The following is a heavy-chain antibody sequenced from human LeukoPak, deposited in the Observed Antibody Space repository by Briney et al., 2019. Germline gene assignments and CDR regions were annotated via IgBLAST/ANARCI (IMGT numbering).Heavy chain of an antibody. Sequence: PGGSLRLSCAASGFTFSSYAMSWVRRAPGKGLEWVANIDQGGSTKYYVDSLKGRFTISRDNAKNSLYLQMNSLRAEDTAVYYCVRDKGGRSGAIYYDAFDVWGQGTMVTVSS. D-gene: IGHD1-26*01. CDR2: IDQGGSTK. CDR3: VRDKGGRSGAIYYDAFDV. V-gene: IGHV3-7*01. J-gene: IGHJ3*01. CDR1: GFTFSSYA.